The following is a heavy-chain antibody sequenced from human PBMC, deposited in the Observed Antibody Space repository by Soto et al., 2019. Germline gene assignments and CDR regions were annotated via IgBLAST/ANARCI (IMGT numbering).Heavy chain of an antibody. CDR2: ISGSGGST. D-gene: IGHD3-22*01. Sequence: GGSLRLSCAASGFTFSSYAMSWVRQAPGKGLEWVSAISGSGGSTYYADSVKGRFTISRDNSKNTLYLQMNSLRAEDTAVYYCAKAARDSSGYYGAVSYAYYYGMDVWGQGTTVTVSS. CDR1: GFTFSSYA. V-gene: IGHV3-23*01. J-gene: IGHJ6*02. CDR3: AKAARDSSGYYGAVSYAYYYGMDV.